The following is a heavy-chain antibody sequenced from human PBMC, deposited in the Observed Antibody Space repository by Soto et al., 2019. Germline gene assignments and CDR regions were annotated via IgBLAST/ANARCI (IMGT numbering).Heavy chain of an antibody. V-gene: IGHV3-23*01. J-gene: IGHJ6*04. CDR2: ISGSGGST. Sequence: PGGSLRLSCAASGFTFSSYAMSWVRQAPGKGLEWVSAISGSGGSTYYADSVKGRFTISRDNSKNTLYLQMNSLRAEDTAVYYCAKKVKDSRDGYYYYGMDVWGKETMVLVSS. CDR3: AKKVKDSRDGYYYYGMDV. CDR1: GFTFSSYA.